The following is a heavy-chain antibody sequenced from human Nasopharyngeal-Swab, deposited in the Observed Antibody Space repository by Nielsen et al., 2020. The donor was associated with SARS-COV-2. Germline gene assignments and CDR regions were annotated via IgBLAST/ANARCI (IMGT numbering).Heavy chain of an antibody. CDR1: GGSISSSSYY. V-gene: IGHV4-39*01. CDR3: ARHLRGTLWFGELLYFDY. CDR2: IYYSGNT. J-gene: IGHJ4*02. Sequence: SETLSLTCIVSGGSISSSSYYWGWIRQPPGKGLEWIASIYYSGNTYYNPSLKSRVTISVDTSKNQFSLKLNSVTAADTAVYYCARHLRGTLWFGELLYFDYWGQGTLLTVSS. D-gene: IGHD3-10*01.